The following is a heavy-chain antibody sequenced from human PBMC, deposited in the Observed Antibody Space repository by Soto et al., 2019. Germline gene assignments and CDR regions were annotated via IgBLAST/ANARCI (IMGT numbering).Heavy chain of an antibody. D-gene: IGHD3-10*01. CDR2: INPNSGGT. J-gene: IGHJ4*02. CDR1: GYTFTGYY. CDR3: ARDRSGITMVRGVFDY. Sequence: ASVKVSCKASGYTFTGYYMHWVRQAPGQGLEWMGWINPNSGGTNYAQKFQGWVTMTRDTSISTAYMELSRLRSDDTAVYYCARDRSGITMVRGVFDYWGQGTLVTVSS. V-gene: IGHV1-2*04.